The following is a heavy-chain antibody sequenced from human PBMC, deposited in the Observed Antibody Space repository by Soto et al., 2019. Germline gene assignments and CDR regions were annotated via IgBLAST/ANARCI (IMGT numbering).Heavy chain of an antibody. V-gene: IGHV1-69*01. Sequence: HVQLVQSGAEVKKPGASVKVSCKASGGTFSSYAISWVRQAPGQGLEWMGGIITIFGTANYAQKFQGRVTITAHDCTSKDDMELSSLRSEDRGVYYCARGPYYYDSYGMDVWGQGTTVTVS. CDR1: GGTFSSYA. J-gene: IGHJ6*02. CDR2: IITIFGTA. CDR3: ARGPYYYDSYGMDV.